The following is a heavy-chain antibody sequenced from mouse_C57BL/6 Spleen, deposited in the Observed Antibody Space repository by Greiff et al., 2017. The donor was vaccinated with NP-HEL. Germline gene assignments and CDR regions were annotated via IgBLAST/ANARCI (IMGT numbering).Heavy chain of an antibody. CDR2: IDPSDSYT. J-gene: IGHJ4*01. CDR1: GYTFTSYW. CDR3: ARRGNGSSRYYAMDY. Sequence: QVQLKQPGAELVMPGASVKLSCKASGYTFTSYWMHWVKQRPGQGLEWIGEIDPSDSYTNYNQKFKGKSTLTVDKSSSTAYMQLSSLTSEDSAVYYCARRGNGSSRYYAMDYWGQGTSVTVSS. D-gene: IGHD1-1*01. V-gene: IGHV1-69*01.